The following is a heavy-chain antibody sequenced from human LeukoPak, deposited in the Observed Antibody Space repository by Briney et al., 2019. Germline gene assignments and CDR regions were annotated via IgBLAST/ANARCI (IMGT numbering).Heavy chain of an antibody. J-gene: IGHJ3*02. CDR1: GGSISSSSYY. CDR3: VTYCSSTSCYTDAFDI. D-gene: IGHD2-2*02. V-gene: IGHV4-39*07. CDR2: INHSGST. Sequence: SETLSLTCTVSGGSISSSSYYWDWIRQPPGKGLEWIGEINHSGSTNYNPSLKSRVTISVDTSKNQFSLKLSSVTAADTAVYYCVTYCSSTSCYTDAFDIWGQGTMVTVSS.